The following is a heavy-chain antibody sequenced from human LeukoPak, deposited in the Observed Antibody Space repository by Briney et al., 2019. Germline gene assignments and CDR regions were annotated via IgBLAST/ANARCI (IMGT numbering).Heavy chain of an antibody. CDR2: ITDSGSSI. D-gene: IGHD3-9*01. J-gene: IGHJ6*02. CDR1: GFTFRDYN. Sequence: PGGSLRLSCAASGFTFRDYNMNWVRQAPGQGLEWVSYITDSGSSIHYADSVNGRFTISRDNAKNSLYLQMNSLRAEDSVVYYCARSIGLTGGGVDVWGRGTTVTVSS. V-gene: IGHV3-11*01. CDR3: ARSIGLTGGGVDV.